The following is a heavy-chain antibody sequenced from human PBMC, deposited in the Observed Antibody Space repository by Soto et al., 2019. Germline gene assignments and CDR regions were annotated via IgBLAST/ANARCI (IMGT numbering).Heavy chain of an antibody. CDR3: AREVQPVVRREYDY. CDR1: GFTFSSCT. J-gene: IGHJ4*02. D-gene: IGHD1-1*01. Sequence: EVQLVESGGGLVKPGGSLRLSCAVSGFTFSSCTMNWVRQAPGKGLEWVSSISSSGSMYYADSVKGRFTISRDNAKNSLYLQMNSLRAGDTAVYYCAREVQPVVRREYDYWGQGTLVTVSS. V-gene: IGHV3-21*01. CDR2: ISSSGSM.